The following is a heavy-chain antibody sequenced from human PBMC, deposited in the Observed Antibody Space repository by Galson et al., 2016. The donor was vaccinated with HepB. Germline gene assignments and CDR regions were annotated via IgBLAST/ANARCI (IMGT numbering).Heavy chain of an antibody. D-gene: IGHD6-25*01. V-gene: IGHV3-11*01. CDR3: ARGQWGPAALYYFDS. CDR1: GFTFSDYY. CDR2: ISSSSNTI. Sequence: SLRLSCAASGFTFSDYYMSWIRQAPGKGLEWVSYISSSSNTIYNADSVEGRFTISRDNAKNSLFLQMHSLRVEDTAVYHCARGQWGPAALYYFDSWGQGTLVTVSS. J-gene: IGHJ4*02.